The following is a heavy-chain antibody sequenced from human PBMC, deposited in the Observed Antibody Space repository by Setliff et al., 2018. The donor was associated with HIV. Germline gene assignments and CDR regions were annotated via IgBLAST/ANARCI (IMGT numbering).Heavy chain of an antibody. Sequence: ASVKVSCKASGYSFTDYYIHWVRQAPGQGLEWMGWINPKSDGTNYAQKFQGWITMTRDTSISTAYMELSRLRSDDTAVYYCARNVLDLVISVYGFWGQGIPVTVSS. CDR1: GYSFTDYY. V-gene: IGHV1-2*04. CDR3: ARNVLDLVISVYGF. D-gene: IGHD3-22*01. CDR2: INPKSDGT. J-gene: IGHJ4*02.